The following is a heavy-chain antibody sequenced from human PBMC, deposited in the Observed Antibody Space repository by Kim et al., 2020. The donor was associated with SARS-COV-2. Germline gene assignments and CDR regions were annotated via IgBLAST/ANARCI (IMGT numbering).Heavy chain of an antibody. D-gene: IGHD3-22*01. CDR3: ATSNYDTADYYVGLDF. J-gene: IGHJ4*01. CDR2: ISHSGST. V-gene: IGHV4-34*01. CDR1: GGSFSGYY. Sequence: SETLSLSCVVYGGSFSGYYWSWIRQPPGKGLEWIGRISHSGSTRYNSSLKSRVTISVDTFKNQFSLKLSSVTAADTAVYYCATSNYDTADYYVGLDFWG.